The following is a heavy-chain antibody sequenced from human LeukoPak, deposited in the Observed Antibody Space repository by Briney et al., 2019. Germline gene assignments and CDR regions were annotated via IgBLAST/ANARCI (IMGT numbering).Heavy chain of an antibody. V-gene: IGHV3-11*01. CDR3: ARGHYGLDV. CDR2: VSTSSTTT. Sequence: GGSLTFSCAAAGFSFSDHYMGWIRQAPGKGLVWVYYVSTSSTTTKYADSVKGRITISRDNAKNSLYLQMNSLAVEDTADYDSARGHYGLDVWGQGTTVTVSS. J-gene: IGHJ6*02. CDR1: GFSFSDHY.